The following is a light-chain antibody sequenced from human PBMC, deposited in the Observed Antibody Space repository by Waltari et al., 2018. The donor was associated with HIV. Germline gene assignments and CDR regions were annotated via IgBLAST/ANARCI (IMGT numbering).Light chain of an antibody. J-gene: IGLJ3*02. Sequence: QSVLTQPPPASGTPGQRVTISASGRSSSSAINTVNCYQQRPGTAPKLLLYNNNQRPSGFPDRFAGSKSGTSASLAISGLQSEDEADYFCAAWDDRLSVVFGGGTKLTVL. CDR1: SSSSAINT. CDR2: NNN. V-gene: IGLV1-44*01. CDR3: AAWDDRLSVV.